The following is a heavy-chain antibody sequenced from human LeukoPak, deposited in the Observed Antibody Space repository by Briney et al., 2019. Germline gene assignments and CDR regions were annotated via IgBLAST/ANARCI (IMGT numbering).Heavy chain of an antibody. V-gene: IGHV3-33*01. Sequence: PGGSLRLSCAASGFTFSSYGMHWVRQAPGKGLEWAAVIWYDGSNKYYADSVKGRFTISRDNSKNTLYLQMNSLRAEDTAVYYCARIPFFDYGMDVWGQGTTVTVSS. CDR2: IWYDGSNK. CDR3: ARIPFFDYGMDV. J-gene: IGHJ6*02. CDR1: GFTFSSYG.